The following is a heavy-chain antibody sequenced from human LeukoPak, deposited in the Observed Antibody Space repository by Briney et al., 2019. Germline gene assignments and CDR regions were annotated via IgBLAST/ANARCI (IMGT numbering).Heavy chain of an antibody. V-gene: IGHV5-51*01. Sequence: GESLKISCKGSGYSFTSYWIGWVRQMPGKGLEWMGIIYPGDSDTRYSPSFQGQVTISAGKSISTAYLQWSSLKASDTAMYYCARPNYGSLVTLGAFDIWGQGTMVTVSS. D-gene: IGHD3-10*01. CDR3: ARPNYGSLVTLGAFDI. CDR2: IYPGDSDT. J-gene: IGHJ3*02. CDR1: GYSFTSYW.